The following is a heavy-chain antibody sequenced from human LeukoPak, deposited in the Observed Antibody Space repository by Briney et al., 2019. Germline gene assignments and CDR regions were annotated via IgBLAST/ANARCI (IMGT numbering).Heavy chain of an antibody. CDR3: ARTYGDYGTTYYYYYMDV. CDR2: IYRTGST. J-gene: IGHJ6*03. D-gene: IGHD4-17*01. V-gene: IGHV4-38-2*01. CDR1: GYSVGSGYY. Sequence: SETLSLTCAVSGYSVGSGYYWAWIRQPPGKGLEWIGSIYRTGSTYYNLSLRSRVTLSLDTSYNQLSLRLRSVTAADTATYFCARTYGDYGTTYYYYYMDVWGQGTTVTVSS.